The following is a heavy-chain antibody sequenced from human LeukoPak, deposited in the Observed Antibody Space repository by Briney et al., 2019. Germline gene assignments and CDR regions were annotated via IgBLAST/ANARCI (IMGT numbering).Heavy chain of an antibody. D-gene: IGHD5-12*01. CDR1: GGSINSTSYY. J-gene: IGHJ4*02. Sequence: SETLSLTCFVSGGSINSTSYYWGWIRQPPGKGLEWIGSMYSSGSTYYNPSLKSRVTISVDTSKNQFSLKLSSVTAADTAVYYCARSGSGYLRYYFDYWGQGTLVTVSS. V-gene: IGHV4-39*07. CDR3: ARSGSGYLRYYFDY. CDR2: MYSSGST.